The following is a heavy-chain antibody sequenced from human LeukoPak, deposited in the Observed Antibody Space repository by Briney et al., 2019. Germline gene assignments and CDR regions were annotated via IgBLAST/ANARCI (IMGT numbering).Heavy chain of an antibody. D-gene: IGHD5-18*01. J-gene: IGHJ4*02. Sequence: GGSLRLSCAASGFTFSSYSMNWVRQAPGKGLEWVSYIRSSSSTIYYADSVKGRFTISRDNAKNSLYLQMNSLRDEDTAVYYCARDGIQLWTGAFDYWGQGALVTVSS. CDR2: IRSSSSTI. V-gene: IGHV3-48*02. CDR1: GFTFSSYS. CDR3: ARDGIQLWTGAFDY.